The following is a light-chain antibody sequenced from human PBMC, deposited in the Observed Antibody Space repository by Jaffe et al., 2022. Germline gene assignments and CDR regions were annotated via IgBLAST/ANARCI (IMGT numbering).Light chain of an antibody. J-gene: IGKJ4*01. V-gene: IGKV1-NL1*01. CDR1: QGISNS. CDR2: AAS. CDR3: QQYYSTPQ. Sequence: DIQMTQSPSSLSASVGDRVTITCRASQGISNSLAWYQQKPGKAPKLLLYAASRLESGVPSRFSGSGSGTDYTLTISSLQPEDFATYYCQQYYSTPQFGGGTKVEIK.